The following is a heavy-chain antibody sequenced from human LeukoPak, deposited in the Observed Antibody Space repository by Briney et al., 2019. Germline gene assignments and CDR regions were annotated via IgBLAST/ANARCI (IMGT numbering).Heavy chain of an antibody. CDR2: INHSGST. J-gene: IGHJ5*02. V-gene: IGHV4-34*01. CDR1: GGSFSGYY. Sequence: PSETLSLTCAVYGGSFSGYYWSWIRQPPGKGLEWIGEINHSGSTNYNPSLKSRVTISVDTSKNQFSLKLSSVTAADTAVYYCARVLGGWFDPRGQGTLVTVSS. CDR3: ARVLGGWFDP. D-gene: IGHD2-15*01.